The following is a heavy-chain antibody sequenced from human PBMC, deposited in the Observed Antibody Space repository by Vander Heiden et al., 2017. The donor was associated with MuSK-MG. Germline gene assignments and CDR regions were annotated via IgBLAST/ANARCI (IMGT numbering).Heavy chain of an antibody. CDR3: ARDDTYGGNSLDRYFDL. D-gene: IGHD4-17*01. V-gene: IGHV1-69*10. J-gene: IGHJ2*01. CDR2: IIPILGIA. Sequence: QVQRVQSGAEVKKPGSSVKVSCKASGGTFSSYAISWVRQAPGQVLEWMGGIIPILGIANYAQKFQGRVTITADKSTSTAYMELSSLRSEDTAVYYCARDDTYGGNSLDRYFDLWGRGTLVTVSS. CDR1: GGTFSSYA.